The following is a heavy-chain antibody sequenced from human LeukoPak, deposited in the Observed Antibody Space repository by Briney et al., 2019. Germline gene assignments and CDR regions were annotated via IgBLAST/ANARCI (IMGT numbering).Heavy chain of an antibody. V-gene: IGHV4-59*01. Sequence: SETLSLTCTVSGGSISRSYWSWMRQPPGKGLEWVGYIYSRGNTNYNPSLKSRVTISLDTSKNQFSLRLTSVTAADTAVYYCANLDGPASYFDHWGQGALVTVSS. CDR3: ANLDGPASYFDH. D-gene: IGHD5-24*01. CDR1: GGSISRSY. J-gene: IGHJ4*02. CDR2: IYSRGNT.